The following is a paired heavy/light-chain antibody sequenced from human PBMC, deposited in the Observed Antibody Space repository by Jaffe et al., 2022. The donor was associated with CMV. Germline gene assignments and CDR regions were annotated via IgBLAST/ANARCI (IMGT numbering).Light chain of an antibody. V-gene: IGKV3-15*01. CDR1: QSVSSN. Sequence: EIVMTQSPATLSVSPGERATLSCRASQSVSSNLAWYQQKPGQAPRLLIYGASTRATGIPARFSGSGSGTEFTLTISSLQSEDFAVYYCQQYNNWPPGETFGGGTKVEIK. J-gene: IGKJ4*01. CDR3: QQYNNWPPGET. CDR2: GAS.
Heavy chain of an antibody. CDR2: IYYSGST. J-gene: IGHJ6*03. Sequence: QVQLQESGPGLVKPSETLSLTCTVSGGSISSYYWSWIRQPPGKGLEWIGYIYYSGSTNYNPSLKSRVTISVDTSKNQFSLKLSSVTAADTAVYYCARRRSLGVVVAATHSYYYYMDVWGKGTTVTVSS. V-gene: IGHV4-59*08. D-gene: IGHD2-15*01. CDR1: GGSISSYY. CDR3: ARRRSLGVVVAATHSYYYYMDV.